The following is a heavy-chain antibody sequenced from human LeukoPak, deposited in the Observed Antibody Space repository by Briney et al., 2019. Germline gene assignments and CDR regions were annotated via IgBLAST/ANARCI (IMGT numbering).Heavy chain of an antibody. J-gene: IGHJ4*02. CDR1: GFTFSSYT. CDR2: ISGSGGST. D-gene: IGHD3-22*01. CDR3: AKGGGRIKVGVITAYFDY. V-gene: IGHV3-23*01. Sequence: GGSLRLSCAASGFTFSSYTMSWVRQAPGKGLEWVSAISGSGGSTYYADSVKGRFTISRDNSKNTLYLQMNSLRAEDTAVYYCAKGGGRIKVGVITAYFDYGGQGPLVTVP.